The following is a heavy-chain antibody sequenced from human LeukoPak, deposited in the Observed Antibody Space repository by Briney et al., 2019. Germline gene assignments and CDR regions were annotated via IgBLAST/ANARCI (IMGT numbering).Heavy chain of an antibody. Sequence: GASVKVSCKASGYTFTGYYMHWVRQAPGQGLEWMGWINPHSGGTNYAQKFQGRVTMTRDTSISTVYMELSRLRSDDTAVYYCARDWPARGYSYDYYFDYWGQGTLVTISS. D-gene: IGHD5-18*01. J-gene: IGHJ4*02. CDR2: INPHSGGT. V-gene: IGHV1-2*02. CDR3: ARDWPARGYSYDYYFDY. CDR1: GYTFTGYY.